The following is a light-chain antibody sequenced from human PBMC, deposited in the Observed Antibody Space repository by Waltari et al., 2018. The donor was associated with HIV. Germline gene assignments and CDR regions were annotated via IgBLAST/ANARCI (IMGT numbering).Light chain of an antibody. CDR1: TVINCK. Sequence: DIQLTQAPSVLSASVGDRVTITGRSGTVINCKLAWYQQKPGTAPKHLIYAASTLQNGDPSRFSGSGSGTEFTLTISTLQPEDFATYYCQQLNTYPYTFGQGTKLESK. CDR2: AAS. V-gene: IGKV1-9*01. CDR3: QQLNTYPYT. J-gene: IGKJ2*01.